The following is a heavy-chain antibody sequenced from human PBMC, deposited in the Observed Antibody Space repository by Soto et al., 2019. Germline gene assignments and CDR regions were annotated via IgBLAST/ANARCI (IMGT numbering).Heavy chain of an antibody. D-gene: IGHD4-17*01. CDR2: INPNSGGT. J-gene: IGHJ6*03. Sequence: ASVKVSCEASGCTFTGYYMHCVRQAPGQGLEWMGWINPNSGGTNYAQKFQGWVTMTRDTSISTAYMELSRLRSDDTAVYYCARDNGGYYYYYMDVWGKGTTVTVSS. V-gene: IGHV1-2*04. CDR3: ARDNGGYYYYYMDV. CDR1: GCTFTGYY.